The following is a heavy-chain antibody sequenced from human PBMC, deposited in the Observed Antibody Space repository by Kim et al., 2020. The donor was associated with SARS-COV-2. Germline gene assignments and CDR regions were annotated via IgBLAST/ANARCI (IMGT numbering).Heavy chain of an antibody. Sequence: SETLSLTCTVSGGSMSSYYWSWIRQPPGKGLEWIGYIYYSGSTNYNPSLKSRVTISVDTSKNQFSLKLRSVTAADTAVYYCARRITMIRGVSEWGQGTLVTVSS. CDR1: GGSMSSYY. J-gene: IGHJ4*02. D-gene: IGHD3-10*01. CDR3: ARRITMIRGVSE. V-gene: IGHV4-59*13. CDR2: IYYSGST.